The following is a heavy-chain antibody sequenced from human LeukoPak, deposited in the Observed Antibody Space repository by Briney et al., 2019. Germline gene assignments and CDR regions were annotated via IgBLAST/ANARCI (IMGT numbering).Heavy chain of an antibody. CDR1: GFTFSRDA. Sequence: GESLRLSCPPSGFTFSRDAMRWVSRAPAKGQERVSAISGSGGSTYYADSVKGRFTISRDNSKNTLYLQMNSLRAEDTAVYYCAKDLEQWLVLGLFDYWGQGTLVTVSS. D-gene: IGHD6-19*01. V-gene: IGHV3-23*01. J-gene: IGHJ4*02. CDR2: ISGSGGST. CDR3: AKDLEQWLVLGLFDY.